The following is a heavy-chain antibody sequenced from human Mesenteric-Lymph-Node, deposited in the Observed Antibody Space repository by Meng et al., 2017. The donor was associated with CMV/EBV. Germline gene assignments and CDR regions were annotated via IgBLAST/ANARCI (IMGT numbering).Heavy chain of an antibody. CDR3: ARTGGLDYSNSGGDYYYCMDV. D-gene: IGHD4-11*01. CDR2: IIPIYGTA. J-gene: IGHJ6*02. V-gene: IGHV1-69*05. Sequence: SVKVSCKASGCTFSSYSISWVRQVPGQGLEWMGGIIPIYGTANYAQTFQGRVTITTDDSTSTAYLELSSLRSEDTAVYYCARTGGLDYSNSGGDYYYCMDVWGQGTTVTVSS. CDR1: GCTFSSYS.